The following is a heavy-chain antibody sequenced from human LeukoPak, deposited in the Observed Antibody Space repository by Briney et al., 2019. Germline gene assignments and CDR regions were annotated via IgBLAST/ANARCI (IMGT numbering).Heavy chain of an antibody. CDR1: GGTFSSYA. V-gene: IGHV1-69*06. CDR3: ARSLVTPDWFDP. D-gene: IGHD2-21*02. Sequence: RRASVKVSCKASGGTFSSYAISWVRQAPGQGLEWVGGIIPIFGTENYAQKFQGRVTITADKSTSTAYMELSSLRSEDTAVYYCARSLVTPDWFDPWGQGTLVTVSS. J-gene: IGHJ5*02. CDR2: IIPIFGTE.